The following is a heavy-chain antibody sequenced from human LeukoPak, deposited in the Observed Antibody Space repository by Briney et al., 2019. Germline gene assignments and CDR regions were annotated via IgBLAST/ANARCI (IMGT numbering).Heavy chain of an antibody. V-gene: IGHV1-18*01. CDR2: ISAYNGNT. Sequence: GAPVKVSCKASGYTFTSCGISWVRQAPGQGLEWMGWISAYNGNTNYAQKLQGRVTMTTDTSTSTAYMELRSLRSDDTAVYYCARARRGSYYRGYYFDYWGQGTLVTVSS. CDR3: ARARRGSYYRGYYFDY. D-gene: IGHD1-26*01. J-gene: IGHJ4*02. CDR1: GYTFTSCG.